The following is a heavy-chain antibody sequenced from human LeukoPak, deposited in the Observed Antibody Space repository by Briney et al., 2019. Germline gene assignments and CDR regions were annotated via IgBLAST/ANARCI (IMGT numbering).Heavy chain of an antibody. D-gene: IGHD6-13*01. Sequence: SETLSLTCTVSGYSISSGYFWGWIRQPPGKGLECIGTIYHSGSTYYNPSLKSRVTISVDTSKNQFSLKLNSVTAADTAVYYCARIYSSSWFLNWFDPWGQGTLVTISS. CDR1: GYSISSGYF. CDR2: IYHSGST. V-gene: IGHV4-38-2*02. J-gene: IGHJ5*02. CDR3: ARIYSSSWFLNWFDP.